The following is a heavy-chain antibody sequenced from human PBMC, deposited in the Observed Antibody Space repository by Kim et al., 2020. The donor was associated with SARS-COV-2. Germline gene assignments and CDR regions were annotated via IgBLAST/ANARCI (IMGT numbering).Heavy chain of an antibody. CDR1: GFTFSSYA. D-gene: IGHD5-18*01. CDR3: AKSGYGPLDY. Sequence: GGSLRLSCAASGFTFSSYAMSWVRQAPGKGLEWVSAIRGSGGSTYYADSVKGRFTISRDNSKNTLYLQMNSLRAGDTAVYYCAKSGYGPLDYWGQGTLVTVSS. J-gene: IGHJ4*02. CDR2: IRGSGGST. V-gene: IGHV3-23*01.